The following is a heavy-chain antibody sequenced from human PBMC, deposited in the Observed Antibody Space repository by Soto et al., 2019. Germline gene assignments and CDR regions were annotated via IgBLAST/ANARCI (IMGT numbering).Heavy chain of an antibody. CDR3: ARSYYYGSGSYYTPTPHHFFDY. Sequence: SETLSLTCAVYGGSFSGYYWSWIRQPPGKGLVWIGEINHSGSTNYNPSLKSRVTISVDTSKNQFSLKLSSVTAADTAVYYCARSYYYGSGSYYTPTPHHFFDYWGQGTLVTVSS. V-gene: IGHV4-34*01. D-gene: IGHD3-10*01. CDR2: INHSGST. CDR1: GGSFSGYY. J-gene: IGHJ4*02.